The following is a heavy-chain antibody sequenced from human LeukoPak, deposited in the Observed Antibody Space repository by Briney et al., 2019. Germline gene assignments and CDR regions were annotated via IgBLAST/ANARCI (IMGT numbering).Heavy chain of an antibody. V-gene: IGHV5-51*02. CDR1: DKGFTTYG. D-gene: IGHD3-10*01. Sequence: GESLKISCRGFDKGFTTYGTAWVGRLPGKALRGLGTFFPVDSDTRYSPSFQGQVTISADKSISTAYLQWSSLKASDTAMYYCARQDRVLWFGEAKGWFDPWGQGTLVTVSS. J-gene: IGHJ5*02. CDR2: FFPVDSDT. CDR3: ARQDRVLWFGEAKGWFDP.